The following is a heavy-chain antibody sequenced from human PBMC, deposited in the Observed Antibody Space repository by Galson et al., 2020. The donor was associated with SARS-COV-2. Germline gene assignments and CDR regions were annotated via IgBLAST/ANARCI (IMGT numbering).Heavy chain of an antibody. V-gene: IGHV4-39*01. Sequence: SETLSLTCTVSGGSISSSSYYWGWIRQPPGKGLEWIGSIYYSGSTYYNPSLKSRVTISVDTSKNQFSLKLSSVTAADTAVYYCARKYSSSWYPHHAFDIWGQGTMVTVSS. CDR1: GGSISSSSYY. D-gene: IGHD6-13*01. CDR3: ARKYSSSWYPHHAFDI. J-gene: IGHJ3*02. CDR2: IYYSGST.